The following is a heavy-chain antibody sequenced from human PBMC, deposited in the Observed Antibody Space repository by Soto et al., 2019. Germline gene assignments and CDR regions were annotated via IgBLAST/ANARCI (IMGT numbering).Heavy chain of an antibody. CDR3: ARGGSLPYYDYIWGSLAY. Sequence: GGSPRLSCAASGFTVRSYYMSWVRQAPGKGLEWVSVIYSGGSTYYADSVKGRFTISRHNSKNTLYLQMNSLRAEDTAVYYCARGGSLPYYDYIWGSLAYWGQGTLVTVSS. CDR2: IYSGGST. V-gene: IGHV3-53*04. D-gene: IGHD3-16*01. CDR1: GFTVRSYY. J-gene: IGHJ4*02.